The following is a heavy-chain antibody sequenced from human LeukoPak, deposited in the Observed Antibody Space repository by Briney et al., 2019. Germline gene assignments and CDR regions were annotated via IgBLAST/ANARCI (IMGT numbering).Heavy chain of an antibody. CDR2: IRGSGGST. J-gene: IGHJ4*02. V-gene: IGHV3-23*01. Sequence: GGSLRLSCAASGFTFSSYAMRWVRQAPGRGLEWVSAIRGSGGSTYYADSVKGRFTISRHNTKTTLYLQMNRLRAEHTAVSYCAIQRDYWFGELLNFDYWGERSLVSVSS. CDR3: AIQRDYWFGELLNFDY. D-gene: IGHD3-10*01. CDR1: GFTFSSYA.